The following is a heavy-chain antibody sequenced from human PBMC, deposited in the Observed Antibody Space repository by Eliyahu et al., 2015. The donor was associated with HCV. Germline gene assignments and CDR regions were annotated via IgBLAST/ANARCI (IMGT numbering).Heavy chain of an antibody. Sequence: QVQLVQSGAEVKKPGASXKVXCKASGXAFTSYYMXWVRQAPGQGLXWMGIINPSGGSTSYAQKFQGRVTMTRDTSTSTVYMELSSLRSEDTAVYYCARGPHITMVRGVIGYYGMDVWGQGTTVTVSS. J-gene: IGHJ6*02. CDR1: GXAFTSYY. V-gene: IGHV1-46*01. CDR2: INPSGGST. CDR3: ARGPHITMVRGVIGYYGMDV. D-gene: IGHD3-10*01.